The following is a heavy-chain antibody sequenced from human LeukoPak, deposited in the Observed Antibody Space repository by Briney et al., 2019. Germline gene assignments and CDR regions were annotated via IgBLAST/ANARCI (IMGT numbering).Heavy chain of an antibody. J-gene: IGHJ1*01. CDR2: ISGSGDTM. V-gene: IGHV3-48*03. D-gene: IGHD3-16*01. Sequence: PGGSLRLSCAASGFTFSSYEMNWVRQAPGKGLECVSYISGSGDTMYYADSVKGRFSISRDNAKNSLYLRMNSLRAEDTAVYFCARVGSPQYFQDWGQGTLIIVSS. CDR3: ARVGSPQYFQD. CDR1: GFTFSSYE.